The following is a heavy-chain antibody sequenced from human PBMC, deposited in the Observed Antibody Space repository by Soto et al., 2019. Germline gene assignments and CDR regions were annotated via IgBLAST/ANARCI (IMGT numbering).Heavy chain of an antibody. D-gene: IGHD1-7*01. J-gene: IGHJ5*02. Sequence: SETLSLTCAVSGYSISSGYYWGWIRQPPGKRLEWIGSIYHSGSTYYNPSLKSRVTISVDTAKNQFSLKLSSVTAADTTVYYCARDYNWNYGVFDPWGQGTLVPVSS. CDR3: ARDYNWNYGVFDP. CDR1: GYSISSGYY. V-gene: IGHV4-38-2*02. CDR2: IYHSGST.